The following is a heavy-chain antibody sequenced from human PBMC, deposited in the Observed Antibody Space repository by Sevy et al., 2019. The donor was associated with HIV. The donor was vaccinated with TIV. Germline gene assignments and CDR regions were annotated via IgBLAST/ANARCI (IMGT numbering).Heavy chain of an antibody. J-gene: IGHJ6*01. Sequence: GGSLRLSCAVSGFTFRNFWMSWVRQAPGKGLEWVANIRQAGSEKYYVDSVRGRFTISRDNAKNSLFLQLNSLRADDTAIYYCAKSYFGSGTIHGMDVWGRGTTVTVSS. V-gene: IGHV3-7*01. CDR3: AKSYFGSGTIHGMDV. CDR2: IRQAGSEK. CDR1: GFTFRNFW. D-gene: IGHD3-10*01.